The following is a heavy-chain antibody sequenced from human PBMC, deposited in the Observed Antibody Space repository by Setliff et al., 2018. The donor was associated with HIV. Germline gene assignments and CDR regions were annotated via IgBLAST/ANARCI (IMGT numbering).Heavy chain of an antibody. CDR2: INAGNGNT. J-gene: IGHJ6*03. Sequence: ASVKVSCKASGYTFTSYAMHWVRQAPGQRLEWMGWINAGNGNTKYSQKFQGRVTITRDTSASTAYMELSSLRSEDTAVYYCVRGENPHYYYYYMDVWGKGTTVTVSS. CDR1: GYTFTSYA. V-gene: IGHV1-3*01. CDR3: VRGENPHYYYYYMDV.